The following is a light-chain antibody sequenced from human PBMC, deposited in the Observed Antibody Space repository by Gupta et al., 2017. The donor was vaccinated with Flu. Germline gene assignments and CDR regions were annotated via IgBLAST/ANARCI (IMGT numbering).Light chain of an antibody. V-gene: IGLV4-69*01. CDR1: SGHSSYA. CDR3: QTWGTGIRV. CDR2: PNSDASM. Sequence: QLVLTPSPSASASLGASVQLTGTLSSGHSSYAIAWPQQQPEQGPRYLMQPNSDASMSKEDGITGPFSASSSAADLDPTISRVQAEGDDYYYFQTWGTGIRVFGGGTKLTVL. J-gene: IGLJ3*02.